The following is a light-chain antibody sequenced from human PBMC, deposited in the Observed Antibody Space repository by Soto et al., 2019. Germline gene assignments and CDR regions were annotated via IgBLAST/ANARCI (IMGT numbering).Light chain of an antibody. V-gene: IGKV3-11*01. CDR2: DAF. J-gene: IGKJ4*01. Sequence: EIVLTQSPATLSLSPGERATFSCRASQSVGSYLAWYQQKPGRAPRLLIYDAFNRATGIPARFSGSGSGTDFTLTISSLEPEDFAVYYCQQRSNWPPITFGGGTRWIS. CDR3: QQRSNWPPIT. CDR1: QSVGSY.